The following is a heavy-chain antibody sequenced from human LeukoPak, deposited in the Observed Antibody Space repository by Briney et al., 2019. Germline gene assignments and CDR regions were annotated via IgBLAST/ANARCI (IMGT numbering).Heavy chain of an antibody. CDR3: ARVGQSGSPGAFDI. V-gene: IGHV1-18*01. D-gene: IGHD1-26*01. CDR2: IRSQNGAT. Sequence: ASVKVSCRASGYTFHTYDITWVRQAPGQGLEWMGWIRSQNGATNYAQKLQGRVTMTTDASTSTVHMELRSLRSDDTAVYYCARVGQSGSPGAFDIWGQGTMVIVSA. J-gene: IGHJ3*02. CDR1: GYTFHTYD.